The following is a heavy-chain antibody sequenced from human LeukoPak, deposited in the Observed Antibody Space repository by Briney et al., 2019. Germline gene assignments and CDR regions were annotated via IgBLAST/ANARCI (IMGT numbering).Heavy chain of an antibody. CDR3: ARTDPRDYYYYYMDV. CDR1: GGSISSYY. J-gene: IGHJ6*03. V-gene: IGHV4-59*01. CDR2: IYYSGST. Sequence: PSGTLSLTCTVSGGSISSYYWSWIRQPPGKGLEWIGYIYYSGSTNYNPSLKSRVTISVDTSKNQFSLKLSSVTAADTAVYYCARTDPRDYYYYYMDVWGKGTTVTVSS.